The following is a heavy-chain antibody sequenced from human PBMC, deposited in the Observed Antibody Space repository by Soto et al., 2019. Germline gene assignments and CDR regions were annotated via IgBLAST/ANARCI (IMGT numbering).Heavy chain of an antibody. V-gene: IGHV4-59*08. J-gene: IGHJ6*03. CDR3: ARHDYDFWSGYYYYYMDV. CDR1: GGSISSYY. CDR2: IYYSGST. D-gene: IGHD3-3*01. Sequence: PSDTLSLTCTVSGGSISSYYWSWIRQPPGKGLEWIGYIYYSGSTNYNPSLKSRVTISVDTSKNQFSLKLSSVTAADTAVYYCARHDYDFWSGYYYYYMDVWGKGTTVTVSS.